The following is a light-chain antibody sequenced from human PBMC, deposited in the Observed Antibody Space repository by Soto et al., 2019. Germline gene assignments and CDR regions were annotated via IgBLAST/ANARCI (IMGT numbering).Light chain of an antibody. CDR3: QQLNSSPFT. Sequence: DIQLAQSPSFLSASVGDRVTITCRASQGIRSYLAWYQQNPGKAPKLLIYAASTLQIEVPSRFSGSGSGTEFTPTISSLQPEDCATYYCQQLNSSPFTFGPGTKVDLK. CDR1: QGIRSY. J-gene: IGKJ3*01. CDR2: AAS. V-gene: IGKV1-9*01.